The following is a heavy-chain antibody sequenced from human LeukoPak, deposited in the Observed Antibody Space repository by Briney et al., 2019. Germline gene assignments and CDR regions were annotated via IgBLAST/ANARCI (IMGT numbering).Heavy chain of an antibody. CDR2: IYHSGTT. CDR3: ARNYGSGSYYSYYYMDV. D-gene: IGHD3-10*01. V-gene: IGHV4-59*01. J-gene: IGHJ6*03. CDR1: GGSISPYY. Sequence: SETLSLTCTVSGGSISPYYWSWIRQPPGKGLEWIGYIYHSGTTNYNPSLKSRVTISVDTSKKQISLKLSSVTAADTAVYYCARNYGSGSYYSYYYMDVWGKGTTVTVSS.